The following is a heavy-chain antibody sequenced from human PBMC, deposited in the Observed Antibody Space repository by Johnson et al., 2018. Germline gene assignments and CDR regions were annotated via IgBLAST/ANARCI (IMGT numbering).Heavy chain of an antibody. J-gene: IGHJ6*01. CDR2: IYYSAST. Sequence: QVQLQESGPGLVKPSETLSLTCTVSGGSISSSSYYWGWIRQPPGKGLEWIGSIYYSASTYYNPSLKSRVTLFVDTSKNQFSLQLSSVTAADTAVYYCARQGAPIWGGYYYHGMDVWGPGTTVTVSS. V-gene: IGHV4-39*01. D-gene: IGHD3-3*01. CDR1: GGSISSSSYY. CDR3: ARQGAPIWGGYYYHGMDV.